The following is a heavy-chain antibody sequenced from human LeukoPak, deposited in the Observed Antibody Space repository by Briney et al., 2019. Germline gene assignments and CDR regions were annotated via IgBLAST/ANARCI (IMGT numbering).Heavy chain of an antibody. CDR2: IYYSGST. J-gene: IGHJ1*01. CDR1: GGSISSSSYY. Sequence: PSETLSLTCTVSGGSISSSSYYWGWIRQPPGKGLEWIGSIYYSGSTYYNPSLKSRVTISVDTSKNQFSLKLSSVTAADTAVYYCARQAGYFQHWGQGTLVTVSS. CDR3: ARQAGYFQH. V-gene: IGHV4-39*01.